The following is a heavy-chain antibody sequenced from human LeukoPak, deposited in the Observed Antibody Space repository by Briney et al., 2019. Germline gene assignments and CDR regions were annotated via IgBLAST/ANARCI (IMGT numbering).Heavy chain of an antibody. J-gene: IGHJ4*02. CDR1: RLTFNSNA. Sequence: GGSLRLSCVVSRLTFNSNAMYWVRQAPGKGLEWVSGISVSGGSEYYADSVKGRFSVSRDNSEHTVYLQMNSLRAEDTAVYFCASHAHDYDSIGYFDSWGQGALVTVSS. V-gene: IGHV3-23*01. CDR3: ASHAHDYDSIGYFDS. CDR2: ISVSGGSE. D-gene: IGHD3-22*01.